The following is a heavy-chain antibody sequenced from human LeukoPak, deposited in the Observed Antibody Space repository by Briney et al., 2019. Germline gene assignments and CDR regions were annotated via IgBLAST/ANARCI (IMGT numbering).Heavy chain of an antibody. J-gene: IGHJ4*02. D-gene: IGHD3-22*01. CDR3: ARVRSYYYDSSGYQ. CDR1: GGSISSGGYY. CDR2: IYYSGST. Sequence: PSETLSLTCTVSGGSISSGGYYWSWIRQHPGKGLEWIGYIYYSGSTYYNPSLKSRVTISVDTSKNQFSLKLSSVTAADTAVYYCARVRSYYYDSSGYQWGQGTLVTVSS. V-gene: IGHV4-31*03.